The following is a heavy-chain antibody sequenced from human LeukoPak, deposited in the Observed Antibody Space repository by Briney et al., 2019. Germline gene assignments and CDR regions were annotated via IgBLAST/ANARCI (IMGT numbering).Heavy chain of an antibody. CDR2: INPNSGGT. Sequence: ASGKVSCKAAGYTFTGYYMHWVRQGPAQGLEWMGWINPNSGGTNYAQKFQGRVTITRNTSISTAYMELSSLRSEDTPVYYCARQYSSGWYGGSNWFDPWGQGTLVTVSS. D-gene: IGHD6-19*01. CDR1: GYTFTGYY. J-gene: IGHJ5*02. CDR3: ARQYSSGWYGGSNWFDP. V-gene: IGHV1-2*02.